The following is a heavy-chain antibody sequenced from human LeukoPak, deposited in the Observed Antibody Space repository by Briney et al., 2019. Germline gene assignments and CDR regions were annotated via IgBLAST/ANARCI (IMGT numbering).Heavy chain of an antibody. V-gene: IGHV4-4*07. CDR3: ATPSSGSYFDGFDK. D-gene: IGHD1-26*01. CDR2: IYISGST. J-gene: IGHJ3*02. Sequence: SETLSLTCTVSGGSISSYYWSWIRQPAGKGLEWIGRIYISGSTNYNPSLKSRVTMSVDTSKNQFSLKLTSVTAADTAVYYCATPSSGSYFDGFDKWGQGTMVTVSS. CDR1: GGSISSYY.